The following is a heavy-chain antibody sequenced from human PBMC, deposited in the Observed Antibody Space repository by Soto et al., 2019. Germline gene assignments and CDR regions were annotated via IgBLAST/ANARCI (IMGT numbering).Heavy chain of an antibody. CDR2: ISAYNGNT. Sequence: TFTRYVISWVRQAPGQGLEWMGWISAYNGNTNYAQKLQGRVTMTTDTSTSTAYMELRSLRSDDTAVYYCARGIIVATYDYWGQGTMVTVSS. CDR3: ARGIIVATYDY. CDR1: TFTRYV. V-gene: IGHV1-18*01. D-gene: IGHD5-12*01. J-gene: IGHJ4*02.